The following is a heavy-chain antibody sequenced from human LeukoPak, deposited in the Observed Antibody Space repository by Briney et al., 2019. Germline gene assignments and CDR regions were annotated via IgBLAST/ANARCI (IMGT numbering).Heavy chain of an antibody. CDR3: ARVPISTTARGYFDY. Sequence: PSETLSLTCTVSGGSVSSGSYYWSWIRQPPGKGLEWIGYIYYTGSTTYNPSLKSRVTMSVDTSKNKSSLKLSSVTAADTAVYSCARVPISTTARGYFDYWGQGTLVTVSS. D-gene: IGHD4-17*01. J-gene: IGHJ4*02. V-gene: IGHV4-61*01. CDR2: IYYTGST. CDR1: GGSVSSGSYY.